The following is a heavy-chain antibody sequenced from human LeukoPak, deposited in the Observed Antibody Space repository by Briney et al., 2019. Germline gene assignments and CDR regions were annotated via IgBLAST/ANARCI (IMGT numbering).Heavy chain of an antibody. V-gene: IGHV3-66*01. CDR3: ARGDYGANFPFDY. CDR2: IYSGGGT. CDR1: GFTVANNY. J-gene: IGHJ4*02. Sequence: GGSLRLSCAASGFTVANNYMSWVRQAPGKGLEWVSVIYSGGGTYYADSVKGKFTISRDNSKNTLYLHMNSLRAEDTAVYYCARGDYGANFPFDYWGQGTLVTVSS. D-gene: IGHD4-17*01.